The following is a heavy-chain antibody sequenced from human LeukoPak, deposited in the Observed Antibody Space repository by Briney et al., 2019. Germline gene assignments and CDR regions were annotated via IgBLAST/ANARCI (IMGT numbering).Heavy chain of an antibody. J-gene: IGHJ4*02. V-gene: IGHV3-23*01. CDR2: ISGSGGST. Sequence: GRSLRLSCAASGFTFSSYAMSWVRQAPGNGLEWVSAISGSGGSTYYADSVKGRFTISRDNSKSTLYLQMNSLRADDTAIYYCAKESGFYSSSPPDYWGQGTLVTVSS. CDR3: AKESGFYSSSPPDY. D-gene: IGHD6-13*01. CDR1: GFTFSSYA.